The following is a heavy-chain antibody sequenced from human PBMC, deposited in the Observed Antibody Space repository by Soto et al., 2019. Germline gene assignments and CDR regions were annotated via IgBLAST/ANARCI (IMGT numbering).Heavy chain of an antibody. CDR3: ARGSNVAVAGFGLDD. J-gene: IGHJ4*02. Sequence: QVQLQESGPGLVKPSETLSLTCTVSGGSISSYYWSWIRQPPGKGLEWIGYIYYSGSTNYNPSLKGRVTISVDTSRNQFSLRLSSVPAADTAVYYCARGSNVAVAGFGLDDWGQGTLVTVSS. CDR2: IYYSGST. V-gene: IGHV4-59*01. D-gene: IGHD6-19*01. CDR1: GGSISSYY.